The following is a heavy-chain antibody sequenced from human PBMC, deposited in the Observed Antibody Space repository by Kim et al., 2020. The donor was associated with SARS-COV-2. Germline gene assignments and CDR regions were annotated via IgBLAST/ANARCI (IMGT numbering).Heavy chain of an antibody. V-gene: IGHV3-23*01. D-gene: IGHD3-22*01. Sequence: GGSLRLSCAASGFSFNNYAMNWVRQAPGKGLEWVSGITGSSNEIYYADSVKGRFTISRDNSRNTLYLQMNSLTAEDTAVYYCSKRDFYDRSTFSPFFDSWSQGTLVTVAS. CDR3: SKRDFYDRSTFSPFFDS. CDR1: GFSFNNYA. CDR2: ITGSSNEI. J-gene: IGHJ4*02.